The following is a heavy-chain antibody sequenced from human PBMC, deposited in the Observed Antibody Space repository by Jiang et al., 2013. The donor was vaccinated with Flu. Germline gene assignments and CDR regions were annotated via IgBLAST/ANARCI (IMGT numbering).Heavy chain of an antibody. CDR3: ARDGRAYGMDV. CDR1: GGSIGSAGYS. V-gene: IGHV4-30-2*01. D-gene: IGHD1-14*01. Sequence: QTLSLTCAVSGGSIGSAGYSWSWIRQPPGKGLEWIGFIYPSGSTYYSPSLKSRVTISLDSSENQLSLRVTSVTAADTAVYYCARDGRAYGMDVWGQGTTVIVSS. CDR2: IYPSGST. J-gene: IGHJ6*02.